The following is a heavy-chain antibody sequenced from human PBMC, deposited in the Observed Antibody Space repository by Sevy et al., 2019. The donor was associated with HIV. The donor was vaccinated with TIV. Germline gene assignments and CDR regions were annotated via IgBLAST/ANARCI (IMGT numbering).Heavy chain of an antibody. D-gene: IGHD6-13*01. J-gene: IGHJ3*02. CDR1: GYTFTSHA. CDR2: INTNTGNP. CDR3: ARDGAATGSDAFDIWGSTFDI. V-gene: IGHV7-4-1*02. Sequence: ASVKVSCKASGYTFTSHAMIWVRQAPGQGLEWMGGINTNTGNPTYGQGFTGRFVFSLDTSVSTAYLQISSLKAADTAVYYCARDGAATGSDAFDIWGSTFDIWGQGTMVTVSS.